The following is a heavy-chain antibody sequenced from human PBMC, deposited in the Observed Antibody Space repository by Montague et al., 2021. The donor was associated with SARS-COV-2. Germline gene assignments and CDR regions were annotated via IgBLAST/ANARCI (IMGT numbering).Heavy chain of an antibody. V-gene: IGHV4-59*01. Sequence: SETLSLTCTVSGGSISSYYWSWIRQPPGKGLEWIGYIYYSGCTNYNPSLKSRVTISVDTSKNQFSLKLSSVTAADTAVYYCARGSGWMGNAFDIWGQGTMVTVYS. CDR1: GGSISSYY. J-gene: IGHJ3*02. CDR2: IYYSGCT. CDR3: ARGSGWMGNAFDI. D-gene: IGHD6-19*01.